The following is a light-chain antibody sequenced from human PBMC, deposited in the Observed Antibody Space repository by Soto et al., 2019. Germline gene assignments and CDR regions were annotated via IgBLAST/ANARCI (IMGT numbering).Light chain of an antibody. CDR3: QQYYSYPFT. CDR1: QGISSY. V-gene: IGKV1-8*01. CDR2: AAS. J-gene: IGKJ3*01. Sequence: AIRMTQSPSSFSASTGDRVTITCRASQGISSYLAWYQQKPGKAPKLLIYAASTLQSGVPSRFSGSGSGTAFTLTIICLQSEDFATDYCQQYYSYPFTFGPGTKVEIK.